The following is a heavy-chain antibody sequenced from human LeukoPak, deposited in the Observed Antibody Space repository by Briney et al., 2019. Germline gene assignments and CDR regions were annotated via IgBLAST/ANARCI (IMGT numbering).Heavy chain of an antibody. V-gene: IGHV3-11*04. D-gene: IGHD2-2*01. CDR2: ISSSGSTI. CDR1: GFTFSDYY. Sequence: GGSLRLSCAASGFTFSDYYMSWIRQAPGKGLEWVSYISSSGSTIYYADSVKGRFTISGDNAKNSLYLQMNSLRAEDTAVYYCAREKVGCSSTSCYVDLGYFDYWGQGTLVTVSS. J-gene: IGHJ4*02. CDR3: AREKVGCSSTSCYVDLGYFDY.